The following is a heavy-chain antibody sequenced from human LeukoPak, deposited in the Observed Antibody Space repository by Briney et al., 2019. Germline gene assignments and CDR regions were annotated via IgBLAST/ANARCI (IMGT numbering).Heavy chain of an antibody. CDR2: FVPEDGET. Sequence: ASVKVSCKLSGDTLTELSMHWVRQSPGKGLEWMGGFVPEDGETIYAQKFQGRVTMTEDKSTDTAYMELSSLRSDDTAVYFCATLPRGHLFDSWGQGTLVPVSS. D-gene: IGHD3-10*01. CDR1: GDTLTELS. CDR3: ATLPRGHLFDS. J-gene: IGHJ4*02. V-gene: IGHV1-24*01.